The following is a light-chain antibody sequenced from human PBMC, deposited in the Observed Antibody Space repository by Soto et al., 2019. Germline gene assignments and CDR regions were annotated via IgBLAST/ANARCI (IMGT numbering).Light chain of an antibody. Sequence: TQPPSASGSPGQSVTISCTGTSSDVGGYNYVSWYQQHPGKAPKLMIYEVTKRPSGVPDRFSASKSDNTASLTVSGLQAEDEADYYCSSYAGSYKYVFGNGTKVXXL. J-gene: IGLJ1*01. CDR1: SSDVGGYNY. CDR2: EVT. CDR3: SSYAGSYKYV. V-gene: IGLV2-8*01.